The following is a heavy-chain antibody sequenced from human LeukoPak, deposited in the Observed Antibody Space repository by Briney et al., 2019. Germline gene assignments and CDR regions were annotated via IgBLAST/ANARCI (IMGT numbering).Heavy chain of an antibody. CDR1: GGIFSSYP. CDR2: VIPILGIA. CDR3: ARSHNDFGDDY. D-gene: IGHD3-3*01. Sequence: GASVKVSCKAPGGIFSSYPISWVRQAPGQGLEWMGRVIPILGIANYAQKFQGRVTITADKSTSTAYMELSSLRSEDTAVYYCARSHNDFGDDYWGQGSLVTVSS. V-gene: IGHV1-69*02. J-gene: IGHJ4*02.